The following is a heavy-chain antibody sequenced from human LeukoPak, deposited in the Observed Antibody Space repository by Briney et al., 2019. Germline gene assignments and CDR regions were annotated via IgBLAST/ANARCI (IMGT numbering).Heavy chain of an antibody. CDR1: GFTFSNAW. V-gene: IGHV3-7*04. D-gene: IGHD6-6*01. Sequence: PGGSLRLSCAASGFTFSNAWMSWVRQAPGKGLEWVANIKQDGSEKYYVDSVKGRFTISRDNAKNSLYLQMNSLRAEDTAVYYCARDRGSSSYWGQGTLVTVSS. J-gene: IGHJ4*02. CDR2: IKQDGSEK. CDR3: ARDRGSSSY.